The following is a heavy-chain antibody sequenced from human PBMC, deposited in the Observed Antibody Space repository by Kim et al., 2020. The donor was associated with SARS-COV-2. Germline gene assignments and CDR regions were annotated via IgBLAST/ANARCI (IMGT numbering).Heavy chain of an antibody. V-gene: IGHV3-7*03. CDR3: ARDLGAVAGQFDY. Sequence: SVDSVKSRLTNSRDNAQNSLYLQMNSLRAEDTAVYYCARDLGAVAGQFDYWGQGTLVTVSS. J-gene: IGHJ4*02. D-gene: IGHD6-19*01.